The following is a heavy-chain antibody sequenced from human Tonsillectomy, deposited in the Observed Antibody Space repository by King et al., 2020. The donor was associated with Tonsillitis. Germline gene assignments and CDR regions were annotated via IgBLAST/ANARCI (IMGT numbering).Heavy chain of an antibody. V-gene: IGHV3-11*01. CDR2: SSRSDGTV. CDR1: GFTFSDYC. Sequence: VQLVESGGGLFKPGGSLRLSFAASGFTFSDYCMTWIRQAPGKGLEWVSYSSRSDGTVSYADSVKGRFTISRDNAKNSLYLQMNSLRAEDTAVYYCARDPIDYGGNSGGFDYWGQGTLVTVSS. CDR3: ARDPIDYGGNSGGFDY. J-gene: IGHJ4*02. D-gene: IGHD4-23*01.